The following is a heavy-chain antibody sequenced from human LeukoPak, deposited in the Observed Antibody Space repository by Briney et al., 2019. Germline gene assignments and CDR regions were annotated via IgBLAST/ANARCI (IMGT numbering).Heavy chain of an antibody. CDR2: IDHSGST. CDR3: AGNIAARLDY. D-gene: IGHD6-6*01. CDR1: GVSFSGYY. Sequence: PSETLPLTCAVYGVSFSGYYWSWIRQPPGKGLEWIGEIDHSGSTNYNPSLKSRVTISVDTSKNQFSLKLSSVTAADTAVYYCAGNIAARLDYWGKGTLVTVSS. J-gene: IGHJ4*02. V-gene: IGHV4-34*01.